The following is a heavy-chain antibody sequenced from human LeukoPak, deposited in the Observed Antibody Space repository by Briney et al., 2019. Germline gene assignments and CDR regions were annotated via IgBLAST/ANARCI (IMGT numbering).Heavy chain of an antibody. J-gene: IGHJ4*02. D-gene: IGHD4-23*01. CDR2: ISYDGSNK. V-gene: IGHV3-30-3*01. CDR3: ARGATVVTADY. Sequence: GRSLRLSCAASGFTFSSYAMHWVRQAPGKGLEWVAVISYDGSNKYYADSVKGRFTISRVNSKNTPYLQMNSLRAEDTAVYYCARGATVVTADYWGQGTLVTVSS. CDR1: GFTFSSYA.